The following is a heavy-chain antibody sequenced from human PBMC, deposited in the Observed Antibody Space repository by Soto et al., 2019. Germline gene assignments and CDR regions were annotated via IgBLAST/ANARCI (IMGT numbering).Heavy chain of an antibody. V-gene: IGHV4-4*02. CDR3: ARVSGSYYYGMDV. J-gene: IGHJ6*02. D-gene: IGHD1-26*01. Sequence: QVQLQESGPGLVKPSGTLSLTCAVSGGSISSSNWWSWVRQPPGKGLEWIGEIYHSGSTNYNPSLQSRVTISVDKSKTQFSLKLSSVTAADTAVYSCARVSGSYYYGMDVWGQGTTVTVSS. CDR2: IYHSGST. CDR1: GGSISSSNW.